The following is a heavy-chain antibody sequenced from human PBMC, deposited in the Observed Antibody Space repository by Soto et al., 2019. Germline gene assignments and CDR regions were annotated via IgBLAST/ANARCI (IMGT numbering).Heavy chain of an antibody. CDR2: IYHSGRT. Sequence: QVQLQESSPGLVKPSQTLSLTCTVSGDSMTTNPYYWTWIRQHPGKGLEWIGYIYHSGRTYYNPSPERRLTISVVATKDQFALDLRSVPAADAAAYFDARWSYYEQGGLALWGQGTLVAVS. CDR3: ARWSYYEQGGLAL. D-gene: IGHD1-26*01. CDR1: GDSMTTNPYY. V-gene: IGHV4-31*03. J-gene: IGHJ4*02.